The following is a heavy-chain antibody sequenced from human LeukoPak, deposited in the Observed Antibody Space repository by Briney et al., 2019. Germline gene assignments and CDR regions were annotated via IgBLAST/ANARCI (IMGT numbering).Heavy chain of an antibody. Sequence: GGSLRLSCAASGFTFSSYAMSWVRQAPGKGLEWVSAISGSGGSTYYADSVKGRFTISRDNSKNTLYLQMNSLRAEDTAVYYCAKDLSATYYDFWSAYSSFGYWGQGTLVTVSS. CDR3: AKDLSATYYDFWSAYSSFGY. V-gene: IGHV3-23*01. CDR2: ISGSGGST. J-gene: IGHJ4*02. D-gene: IGHD3-3*01. CDR1: GFTFSSYA.